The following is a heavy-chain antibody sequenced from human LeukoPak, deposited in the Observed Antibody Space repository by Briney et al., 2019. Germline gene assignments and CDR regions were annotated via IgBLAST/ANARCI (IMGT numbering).Heavy chain of an antibody. V-gene: IGHV4-39*07. D-gene: IGHD3-3*01. CDR2: IYYSGTT. CDR1: GGSISSSSYY. CDR3: ARAYYDSWSGYYVYFDY. Sequence: SETLSLTCTVSGGSISSSSYYWGWIRQPPGKGLEWIGSIYYSGTTNTSPSLKSRVTMSVDTSKNQFSLKLSSVTAADTAVYYCARAYYDSWSGYYVYFDYWGQGTLVTVSS. J-gene: IGHJ4*02.